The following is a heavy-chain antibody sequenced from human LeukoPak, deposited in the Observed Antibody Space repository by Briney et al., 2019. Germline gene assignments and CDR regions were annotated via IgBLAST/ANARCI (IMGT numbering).Heavy chain of an antibody. J-gene: IGHJ4*02. D-gene: IGHD5-24*01. CDR3: ARGPEMATIPPTFGY. V-gene: IGHV1-69*01. CDR1: GGTFSSYA. Sequence: RASVKVSCKASGGTFSSYAISWVRQAPGQGLEWMGGIIPIFGTANYAQKFQGRVTITADESTSTAYMELSSLRSEDTAVYYCARGPEMATIPPTFGYWGQGTLVTVSS. CDR2: IIPIFGTA.